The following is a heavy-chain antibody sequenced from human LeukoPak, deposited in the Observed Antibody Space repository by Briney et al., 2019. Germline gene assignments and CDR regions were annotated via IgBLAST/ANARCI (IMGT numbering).Heavy chain of an antibody. V-gene: IGHV1-69*13. CDR1: GGTFSSYA. CDR3: ARGSIAVAGTDGGGYYYYYMDV. D-gene: IGHD6-19*01. Sequence: ASVKVSCKASGGTFSSYAISWVRQAPGQGLEWMGGIIPIFGTANYAQKFQGRVTITADESTSTAYMELSSLRSEDTAVDYCARGSIAVAGTDGGGYYYYYMDVWGKGTTVTVSS. J-gene: IGHJ6*03. CDR2: IIPIFGTA.